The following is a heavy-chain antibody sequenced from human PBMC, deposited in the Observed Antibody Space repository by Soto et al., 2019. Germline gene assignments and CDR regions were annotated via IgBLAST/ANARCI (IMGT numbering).Heavy chain of an antibody. Sequence: ASVKVSCKASGGTFSSYAISWVRQAPGQGLEWMGGIIPIFGTANYAQKFQGRVTITADKSTSTAYMELSSLRSEDTAVYYCARLLAAAGLIDYWGQGTLVTVSS. CDR1: GGTFSSYA. D-gene: IGHD6-13*01. CDR2: IIPIFGTA. V-gene: IGHV1-69*06. CDR3: ARLLAAAGLIDY. J-gene: IGHJ4*02.